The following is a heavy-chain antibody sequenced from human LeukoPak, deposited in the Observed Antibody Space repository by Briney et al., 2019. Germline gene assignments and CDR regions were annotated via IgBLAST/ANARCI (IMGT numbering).Heavy chain of an antibody. D-gene: IGHD3-22*01. CDR1: GFTFSSYA. CDR3: ANLDPDGSGYTGKY. CDR2: ISGSGGST. Sequence: PGGSLRLSCAASGFTFSSYAMSWVRQAPGKGLEWVSAISGSGGSTYYADSVKGRFTISRDNSKNTLYLQMNSLRAEDTAVYYCANLDPDGSGYTGKYWGQGTLVTVSS. J-gene: IGHJ4*02. V-gene: IGHV3-23*01.